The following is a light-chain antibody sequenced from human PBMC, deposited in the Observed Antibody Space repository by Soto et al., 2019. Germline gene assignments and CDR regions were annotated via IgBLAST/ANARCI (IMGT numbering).Light chain of an antibody. V-gene: IGLV1-47*01. Sequence: QSVLTQPPSASGTPGQRVTISCSGSSSNIGSNYVYWYQQLPGTAPKLLNYRNNQRPSGVPDRFSGSKSGTSASLAISGLRSEDEADYYCAAWDDSLSGPHYVFGTGTKLTVL. J-gene: IGLJ1*01. CDR1: SSNIGSNY. CDR2: RNN. CDR3: AAWDDSLSGPHYV.